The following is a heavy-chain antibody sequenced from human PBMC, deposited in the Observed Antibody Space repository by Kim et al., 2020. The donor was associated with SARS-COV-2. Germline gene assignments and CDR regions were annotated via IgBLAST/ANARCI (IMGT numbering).Heavy chain of an antibody. CDR3: AKDSYNYYGMDV. CDR2: ISWNSGSI. J-gene: IGHJ6*02. CDR1: GFTFDDYA. Sequence: GGSLRLSCAASGFTFDDYAMHWVRQAPGKGLEWVSGISWNSGSIGYADSVKGRFTISRDNAKNSLYLQMNSLRAEDTALYYCAKDSYNYYGMDVWGQGTT. V-gene: IGHV3-9*01.